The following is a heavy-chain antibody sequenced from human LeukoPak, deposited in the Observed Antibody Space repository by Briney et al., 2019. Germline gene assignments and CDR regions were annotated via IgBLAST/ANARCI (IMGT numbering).Heavy chain of an antibody. CDR3: VREGPPDAFVI. CDR2: ISEDGSRT. J-gene: IGHJ3*02. CDR1: GFSFSSYW. Sequence: GGSLRLSCAASGFSFSSYWMHWVRQAPGKGLVWVSRISEDGSRTSYADSVKGRFTISRDNAKNTLYLQMNSLRAEDTAVYYCVREGPPDAFVIWGQGTMVTVSS. V-gene: IGHV3-74*01.